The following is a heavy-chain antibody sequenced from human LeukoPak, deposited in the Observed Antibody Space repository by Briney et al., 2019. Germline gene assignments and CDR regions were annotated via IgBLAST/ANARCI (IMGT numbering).Heavy chain of an antibody. CDR3: ARGAPTYFDY. D-gene: IGHD3-16*01. V-gene: IGHV3-74*01. J-gene: IGHJ4*02. Sequence: PGGTLRLSCAASGFTFSSYWMHWVRQAPGKGLVWVSRINSDVRSTSYADSVKGRFTISRDNAKNTLYLQMNSLRAEDTAVYYCARGAPTYFDYWGQGTLVTASS. CDR2: INSDVRST. CDR1: GFTFSSYW.